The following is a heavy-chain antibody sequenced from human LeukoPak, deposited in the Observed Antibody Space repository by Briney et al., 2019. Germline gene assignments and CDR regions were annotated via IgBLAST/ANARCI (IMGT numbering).Heavy chain of an antibody. D-gene: IGHD4-17*01. V-gene: IGHV1-18*01. CDR2: ISAYSGDT. Sequence: ASVKVSCKASGYTFTSYGISWVRQAPGQGLEWMGWISAYSGDTNYAQKFQGRVTITADESTSTAYMELSSLRSEDTAVYYCARDAPFTTVTSTGGFDPWGQGTLVTVSS. CDR3: ARDAPFTTVTSTGGFDP. CDR1: GYTFTSYG. J-gene: IGHJ5*02.